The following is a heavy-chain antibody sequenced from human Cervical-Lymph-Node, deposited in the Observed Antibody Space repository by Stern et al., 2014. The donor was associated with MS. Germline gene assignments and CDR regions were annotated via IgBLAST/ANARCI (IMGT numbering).Heavy chain of an antibody. J-gene: IGHJ4*02. CDR1: RYTYTSYN. D-gene: IGHD4-11*01. CDR3: AISNSDDY. Sequence: VQLVESGAEVKKPGASVKVSCKEFRYTYTSYNIHWVRQAPGQGLEWMGIINPSDGITNYTQKFQGRVTMTRDTSTGTVYMELSSLRSDDTAVYYCAISNSDDYWGQGTLVTVSS. CDR2: INPSDGIT. V-gene: IGHV1-46*01.